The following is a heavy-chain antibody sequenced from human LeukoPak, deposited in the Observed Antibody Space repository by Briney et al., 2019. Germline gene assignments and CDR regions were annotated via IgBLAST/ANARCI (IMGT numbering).Heavy chain of an antibody. Sequence: GASVKVSCKVSGGTFSSYTISWVRQAPGQGLEWMGRIIPILGIANYAQKFQGRVTITADKSTSTAYMELSSLRSEDTAVYYCALKSSHYDSSGYKDYWGQGTLVTVSS. CDR1: GGTFSSYT. CDR3: ALKSSHYDSSGYKDY. J-gene: IGHJ4*02. CDR2: IIPILGIA. D-gene: IGHD3-22*01. V-gene: IGHV1-69*02.